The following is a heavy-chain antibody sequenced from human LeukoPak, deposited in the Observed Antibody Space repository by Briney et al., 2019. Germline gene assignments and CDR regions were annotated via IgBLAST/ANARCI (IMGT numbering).Heavy chain of an antibody. CDR1: GYTFTGYY. CDR2: IILIFGTA. D-gene: IGHD4-17*01. V-gene: IGHV1-69*13. Sequence: SVKVSCKASGYTFTGYYMHWVRQAPGQGLEWMGGIILIFGTANYAQKFQGRVTITADESTSTAYMELSSLRSEDTAVYYCAVSGDASYYYYGMDVWGQGTTVTVSS. CDR3: AVSGDASYYYYGMDV. J-gene: IGHJ6*02.